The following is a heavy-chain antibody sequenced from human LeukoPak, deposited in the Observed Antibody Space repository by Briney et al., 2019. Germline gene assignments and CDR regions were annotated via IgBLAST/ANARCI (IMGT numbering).Heavy chain of an antibody. J-gene: IGHJ4*02. V-gene: IGHV3-21*01. Sequence: GGSLRLSWAASGFTVSSYSMNWVPQAPGKGRDWVSSISSRSSYIYYADSVKGRFTISRDNAKNSLYLQMNRLRAEDTAVYYCARDAYAYDYVWGSYRYTPYSFDYWGEGTLVTVSS. CDR3: ARDAYAYDYVWGSYRYTPYSFDY. CDR2: ISSRSSYI. D-gene: IGHD3-16*02. CDR1: GFTVSSYS.